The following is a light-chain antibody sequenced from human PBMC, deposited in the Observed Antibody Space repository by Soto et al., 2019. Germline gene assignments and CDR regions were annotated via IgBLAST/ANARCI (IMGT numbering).Light chain of an antibody. V-gene: IGKV3-15*01. CDR1: QSVSIN. J-gene: IGKJ5*01. CDR2: GSS. Sequence: EIVMTQSPATLSLSPGERAPLSCRASQSVSINLAWYQQKPGQAPRLLIYGSSSSATGIPARCSGSRSGTEFTLPISSLQAEDFAVDYCQQYNGWQITFGQGTRLEIK. CDR3: QQYNGWQIT.